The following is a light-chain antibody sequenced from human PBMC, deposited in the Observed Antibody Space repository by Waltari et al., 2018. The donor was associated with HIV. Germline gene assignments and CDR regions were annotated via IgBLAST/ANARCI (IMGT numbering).Light chain of an antibody. CDR3: AVWDDSLRSVL. Sequence: QSVLPQPPSASGTPGQRVNISCSGGSSNIGSNPVTWYRQFPGEAPKLLIYTNIQRPSGVPDRFSGSKSGTSASLAISGLQSEDEADFYCAVWDDSLRSVLFGGGTRLTVL. J-gene: IGLJ3*02. V-gene: IGLV1-44*01. CDR1: SSNIGSNP. CDR2: TNI.